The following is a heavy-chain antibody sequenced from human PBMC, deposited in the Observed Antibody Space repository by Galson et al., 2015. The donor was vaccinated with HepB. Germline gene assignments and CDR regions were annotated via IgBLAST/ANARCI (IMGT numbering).Heavy chain of an antibody. D-gene: IGHD2-2*01. CDR1: GFTFSSHG. Sequence: SLRLSCAAFGFTFSSHGMHWVRQAPGKGLEWVAVISFDGSNKYYADSVKGRFTISRDNPKNTLDLQMNSLRAEDTAVYYCAQSMYYQTDYWGQGTLVTVSS. CDR3: AQSMYYQTDY. V-gene: IGHV3-30*03. J-gene: IGHJ4*02. CDR2: ISFDGSNK.